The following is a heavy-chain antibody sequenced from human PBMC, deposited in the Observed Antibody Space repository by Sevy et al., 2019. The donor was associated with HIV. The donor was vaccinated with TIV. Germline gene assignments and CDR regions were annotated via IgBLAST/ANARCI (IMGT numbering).Heavy chain of an antibody. V-gene: IGHV3-48*01. CDR1: GFTFSSYS. D-gene: IGHD3-3*01. CDR2: ISSSSSTI. Sequence: GGSLRLSCAASGFTFSSYSMNWVRQAPGKGLEWVSYISSSSSTIYYADSVKGRFTISRDNAKNSLYLQMNSLRAEDTAVYYCARDLRTSQGGFWSGYADGGWFDPWGQGTLVTVSS. J-gene: IGHJ5*02. CDR3: ARDLRTSQGGFWSGYADGGWFDP.